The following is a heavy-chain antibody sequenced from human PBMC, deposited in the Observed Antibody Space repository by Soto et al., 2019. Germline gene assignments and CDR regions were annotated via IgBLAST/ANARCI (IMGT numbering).Heavy chain of an antibody. V-gene: IGHV4-30-2*01. CDR1: GGSISSGGYS. CDR2: IYHSGST. J-gene: IGHJ5*02. CDR3: ARVPGP. Sequence: SETLSLTCAVSGGSISSGGYSWSWIRQPPGKGLDWIGYIYHSGSTYYNPSLKSRVTISVDRSKNQFSLRLSSVTAADTAVYYCARVPGPWGQGTLVTVSS.